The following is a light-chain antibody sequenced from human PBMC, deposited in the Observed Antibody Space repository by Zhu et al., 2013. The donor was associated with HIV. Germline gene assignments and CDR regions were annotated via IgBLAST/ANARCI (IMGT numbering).Light chain of an antibody. CDR3: SSYAGSNNWV. V-gene: IGLV2-14*02. CDR1: SSDVGSYNL. CDR2: EVN. J-gene: IGLJ3*02. Sequence: QSALTQPASVSGSPGQSITISCTGTSSDVGSYNLVSWYQQHPGKAPKLIVFEVNKRPSGISNRFSGSKSGNTASLTISGLQAADEADYYCSSYAGSNNWVFGGGTKVTVL.